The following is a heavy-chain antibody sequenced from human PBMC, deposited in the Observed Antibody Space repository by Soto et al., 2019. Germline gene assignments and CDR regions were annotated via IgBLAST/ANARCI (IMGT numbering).Heavy chain of an antibody. Sequence: GESLKISCKGSGYSFTSYWISWVRQMPGKGLEWMGRIDPSDSYTNYSPSFQGHVTISADKSISTAYLQWGSLKASDTAMYYCARERAGYSYGLYYYGMDVWGQGTTVTVSS. V-gene: IGHV5-10-1*01. CDR1: GYSFTSYW. CDR3: ARERAGYSYGLYYYGMDV. D-gene: IGHD5-18*01. CDR2: IDPSDSYT. J-gene: IGHJ6*02.